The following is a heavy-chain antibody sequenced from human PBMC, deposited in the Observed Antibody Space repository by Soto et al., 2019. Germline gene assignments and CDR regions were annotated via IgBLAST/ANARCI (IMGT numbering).Heavy chain of an antibody. V-gene: IGHV4-39*02. CDR1: GGSISSSSYY. J-gene: IGHJ4*02. Sequence: ETLSLTCTVSGGSISSSSYYWGWIRQPPGKGLEWIGSIYYSGSTYYNPSLKSRVTISVDTSKNQFSLKLSSVTAADTALYYCARERGYCSGGSCPVDYWGQGTLVTVSS. CDR2: IYYSGST. D-gene: IGHD2-15*01. CDR3: ARERGYCSGGSCPVDY.